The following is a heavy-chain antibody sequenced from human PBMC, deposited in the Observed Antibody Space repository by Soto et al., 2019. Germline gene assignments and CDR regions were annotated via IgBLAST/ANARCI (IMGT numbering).Heavy chain of an antibody. CDR3: ARNLGSGIAAASDAFDI. D-gene: IGHD6-13*01. V-gene: IGHV4-59*08. J-gene: IGHJ3*02. CDR1: GGSISSYY. Sequence: SETLSLTCTVSGGSISSYYWSWIRQPPGKGLEWIGYIYYSGSTNYNPSLKSRVTISVDTSKNQFSLKLSSVTAADTAGYYCARNLGSGIAAASDAFDIWGQGTMVPVSS. CDR2: IYYSGST.